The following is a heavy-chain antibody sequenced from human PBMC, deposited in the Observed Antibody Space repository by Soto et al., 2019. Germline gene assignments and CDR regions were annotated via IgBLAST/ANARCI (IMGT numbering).Heavy chain of an antibody. V-gene: IGHV1-69*12. J-gene: IGHJ6*02. CDR1: GGTFSSYA. D-gene: IGHD1-26*01. CDR2: IIPIFGTA. CDR3: ASVRERHYYSGMDV. Sequence: QVQLVQSGAEVKKPGSSVKVSCKASGGTFSSYAISWVRQAPGQGLEWMGGIIPIFGTANYAQKIQGRVTITADEPTSTADMERRSLRSEDTAVYYCASVRERHYYSGMDVWGQGTTVTFSS.